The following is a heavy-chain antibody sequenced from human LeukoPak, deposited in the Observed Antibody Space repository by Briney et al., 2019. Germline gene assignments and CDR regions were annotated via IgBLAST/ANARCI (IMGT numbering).Heavy chain of an antibody. J-gene: IGHJ4*02. Sequence: GGTLRLSCAASGFTFTNYGMSWVRQAPGKGLEWVSAITASGGTYYADSVKGRFTISRDNSKNTLYLQMNSLRAEDTAVYYCARDLHYGSADYWGQGTLVTVSS. CDR2: ITASGGT. CDR3: ARDLHYGSADY. CDR1: GFTFTNYG. D-gene: IGHD3-10*01. V-gene: IGHV3-23*01.